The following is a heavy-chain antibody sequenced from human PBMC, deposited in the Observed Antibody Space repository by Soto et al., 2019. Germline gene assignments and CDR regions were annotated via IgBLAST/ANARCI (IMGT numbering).Heavy chain of an antibody. CDR2: ISYDGSNK. J-gene: IGHJ6*02. Sequence: GGSLRLSCAASGFTFSSYGMHWVRQAPGKGLEWVAVISYDGSNKYYADSVKGRFTISRDNSKNTLYLQMNSLRAEDTAVYYCAKGPGYDIFTGINHYYYYGMDVWGQGTTVTVSS. CDR3: AKGPGYDIFTGINHYYYYGMDV. CDR1: GFTFSSYG. D-gene: IGHD3-9*01. V-gene: IGHV3-30*18.